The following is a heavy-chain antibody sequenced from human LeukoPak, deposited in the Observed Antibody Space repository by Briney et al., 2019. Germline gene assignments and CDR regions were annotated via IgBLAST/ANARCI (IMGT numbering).Heavy chain of an antibody. CDR1: GGSISSSSYY. CDR3: ARLGRIAARRGSLDY. CDR2: IYYSGST. Sequence: PSETLSLTCTVSGGSISSSSYYWGWIRQPPGKRLEWIGSIYYSGSTYYNPSLKSRVTISVDTSKNQFSLKLSPVTAADTAVYYCARLGRIAARRGSLDYWGQGTLVTVSS. J-gene: IGHJ4*02. D-gene: IGHD6-6*01. V-gene: IGHV4-39*01.